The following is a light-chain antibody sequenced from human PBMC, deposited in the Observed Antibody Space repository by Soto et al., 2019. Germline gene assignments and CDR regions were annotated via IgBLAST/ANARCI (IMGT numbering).Light chain of an antibody. CDR3: SSYTSGDTVA. CDR1: SSDVGGYNF. V-gene: IGLV2-14*01. J-gene: IGLJ2*01. CDR2: DVN. Sequence: QSVLTQSASVSGSPGQSITISCTGTSSDVGGYNFVSWFQQHPGKAPKLMIYDVNNRPSGVSNRFSGSKSGNTASLTISGLQAEDEADYYCSSYTSGDTVAFGGGTKLTVL.